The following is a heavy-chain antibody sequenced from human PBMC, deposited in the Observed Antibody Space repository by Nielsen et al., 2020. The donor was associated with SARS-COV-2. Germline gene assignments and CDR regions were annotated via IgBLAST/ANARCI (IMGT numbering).Heavy chain of an antibody. CDR1: GFTFSSYA. CDR2: ISGSGGST. D-gene: IGHD3-9*01. J-gene: IGHJ4*02. V-gene: IGHV3-23*01. CDR3: ARDLYYDILTGYYLPGLFDY. Sequence: GESLKISCAASGFTFSSYAMSWVRQAPGKGLEWVSAISGSGGSTYYADSVKGRFTISRDNAKNTLYLQMNSLRAEDTAVYYCARDLYYDILTGYYLPGLFDYWGQGTLVTVSS.